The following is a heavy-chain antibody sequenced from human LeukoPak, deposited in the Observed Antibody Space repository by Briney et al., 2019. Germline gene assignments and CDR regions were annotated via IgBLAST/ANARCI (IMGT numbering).Heavy chain of an antibody. J-gene: IGHJ4*02. Sequence: SVKVSCKAPGYTFTGFYLHWVRQAPGQELGWMWRIDPNTSGTNFAQKFQRRVTMNGDTSISTAYMELSRLTSADTAVYYCARGECSGGYDYWGQGTKVTVSS. V-gene: IGHV1-2*06. CDR1: GYTFTGFY. CDR2: IDPNTSGT. CDR3: ARGECSGGYDY. D-gene: IGHD6-19*01.